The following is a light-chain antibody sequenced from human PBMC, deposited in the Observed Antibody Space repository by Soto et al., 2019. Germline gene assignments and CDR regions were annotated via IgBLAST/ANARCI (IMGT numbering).Light chain of an antibody. J-gene: IGKJ1*01. CDR3: QQYDSYSSGP. CDR1: QGISSY. Sequence: DIQLTQSPSFLSASVGDRVTITCRASQGISSYLAWYQQKPGKAPKLLIYDASSLESGVPSRFSGSGSGTEFTLTISSLQPDDFATYYCQQYDSYSSGPFGQGTKVDIK. V-gene: IGKV1-9*01. CDR2: DAS.